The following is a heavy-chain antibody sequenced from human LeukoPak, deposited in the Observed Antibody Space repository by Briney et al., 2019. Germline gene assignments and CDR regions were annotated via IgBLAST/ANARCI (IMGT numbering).Heavy chain of an antibody. V-gene: IGHV3-7*01. CDR2: IKQDGSEK. CDR3: ARDAGHDYYGSENGYYYYGMDV. Sequence: GGSLRLSCAASGFTFSSYWMSWVRQAPGKGLEWVANIKQDGSEKYYVDSVKGRFTISRDNAKNSLYLQMNSLRAEDTAVYYCARDAGHDYYGSENGYYYYGMDVWGQGTTVTVSS. J-gene: IGHJ6*02. CDR1: GFTFSSYW. D-gene: IGHD3-10*01.